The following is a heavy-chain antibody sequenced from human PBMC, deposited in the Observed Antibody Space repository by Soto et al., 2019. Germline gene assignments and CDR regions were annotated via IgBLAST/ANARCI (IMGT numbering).Heavy chain of an antibody. CDR1: GFMFTRST. V-gene: IGHV3-21*01. J-gene: IGHJ3*02. Sequence: GGSLRLSCVASGFMFTRSTMNWVRQAPGKGLEWGSSITSAREYIFYADSVKGRFTISRDNAKNSLYLQMNSLRAEDTAVYYCPRVGTCSSPPLDIWGQVTMVTFSS. CDR2: ITSAREYI. D-gene: IGHD2-21*01. CDR3: PRVGTCSSPPLDI.